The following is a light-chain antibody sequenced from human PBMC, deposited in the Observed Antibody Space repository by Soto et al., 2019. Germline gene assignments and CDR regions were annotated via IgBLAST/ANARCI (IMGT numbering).Light chain of an antibody. CDR3: AAWDDSLNARYV. V-gene: IGLV1-44*01. J-gene: IGLJ1*01. CDR1: SFNIGRNS. Sequence: QSVLTQPPSASGTPGQRVTISCSGSSFNIGRNSVNWYQQLPGTAPKLLIYSNNQRSSGVPDRFSGSRSGTSASLAIRGLQSEDEADYYCAAWDDSLNARYVFGTGTKLTVL. CDR2: SNN.